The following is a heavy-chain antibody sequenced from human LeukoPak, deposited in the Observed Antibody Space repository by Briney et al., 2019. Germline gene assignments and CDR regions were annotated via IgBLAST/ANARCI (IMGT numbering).Heavy chain of an antibody. J-gene: IGHJ5*02. CDR3: ARDKRHYDFWSGTASNWFDP. CDR2: IYTSGST. Sequence: PSETLSLTCTVSGGSISSGSYYWSWIRQPAGKGLEWIGRIYTSGSTNYNPSLKSRVTISVDTSKNQFSLKLSSVTAADTAVYYCARDKRHYDFWSGTASNWFDPWGQGTLVTVSS. V-gene: IGHV4-61*02. CDR1: GGSISSGSYY. D-gene: IGHD3-3*01.